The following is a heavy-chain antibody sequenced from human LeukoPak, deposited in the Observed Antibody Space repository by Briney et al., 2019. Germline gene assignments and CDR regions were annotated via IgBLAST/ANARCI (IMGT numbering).Heavy chain of an antibody. CDR1: GGSFSGYY. D-gene: IGHD2/OR15-2a*01. Sequence: SSETLSLTCAVYGGSFSGYYWSWIRQPPGKGLEWIGEINHSGSTNYNPSFKSRVTISVDTSKNQFSLKLSSVTAADTAVYYCTTGRGFLAPLDFWGQGTLVTVSS. CDR3: TTGRGFLAPLDF. CDR2: INHSGST. J-gene: IGHJ4*02. V-gene: IGHV4-34*01.